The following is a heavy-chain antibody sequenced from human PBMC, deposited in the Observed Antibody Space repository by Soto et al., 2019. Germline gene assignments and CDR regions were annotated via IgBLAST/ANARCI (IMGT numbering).Heavy chain of an antibody. D-gene: IGHD1-26*01. Sequence: QVHLVQSGAAVTEPGASVQISCRASRYTFTAYAIHWLRQAPGQTLEWMGLIDTGNHNTKYSKKFQDRVTITADTFANRADMEINSLSFEDTAVYYCARDAKWDPRGVEAQQDDYFGYWGQGTLVTVSS. V-gene: IGHV1-3*04. CDR2: IDTGNHNT. CDR3: ARDAKWDPRGVEAQQDDYFGY. CDR1: RYTFTAYA. J-gene: IGHJ4*02.